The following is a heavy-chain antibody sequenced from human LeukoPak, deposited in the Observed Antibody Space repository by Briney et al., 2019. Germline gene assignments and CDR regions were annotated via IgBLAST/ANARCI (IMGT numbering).Heavy chain of an antibody. CDR1: GGSFSGYY. D-gene: IGHD3-22*01. CDR3: ASRGYYSYFDY. CDR2: INHSGST. Sequence: SETLSLTCAVYGGSFSGYYWSWIRQPPGKGLEWIGEINHSGSTNYNPSLTSRVTISVDTSKNQSSLKLSSVPAADTAVYYCASRGYYSYFDYWGQGTLVTVSS. J-gene: IGHJ4*02. V-gene: IGHV4-34*01.